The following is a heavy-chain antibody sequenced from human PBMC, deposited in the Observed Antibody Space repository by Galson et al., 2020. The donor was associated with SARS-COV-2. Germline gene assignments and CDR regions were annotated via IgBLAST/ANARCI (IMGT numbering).Heavy chain of an antibody. CDR2: INHSGST. V-gene: IGHV4-34*01. J-gene: IGHJ5*02. Sequence: SETLSLTSAVYSGSFSGYYWSWIRQPPGKGLEWIGEINHSGSTNYNPSLKSRVTISVDTSKNQFSLKLSSVTAADTAVYYCARGWLWFGDVGFDPWGQGTRVTVS. D-gene: IGHD3-10*01. CDR1: SGSFSGYY. CDR3: ARGWLWFGDVGFDP.